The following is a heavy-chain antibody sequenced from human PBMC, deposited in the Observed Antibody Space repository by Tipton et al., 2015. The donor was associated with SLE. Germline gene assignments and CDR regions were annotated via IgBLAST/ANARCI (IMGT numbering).Heavy chain of an antibody. CDR3: AKGGAQWLLPRGYYYYVMDV. Sequence: SLRLSCAASGFTFRSYAMSWVRQAPGKGLEWVSGIGGSGLSTHYADSVRGRFAISRDNSNNTLHLQMNSLRAEDTAVYYCAKGGAQWLLPRGYYYYVMDVWGQGTTVTVSS. D-gene: IGHD3-22*01. V-gene: IGHV3-23*01. J-gene: IGHJ6*02. CDR2: IGGSGLST. CDR1: GFTFRSYA.